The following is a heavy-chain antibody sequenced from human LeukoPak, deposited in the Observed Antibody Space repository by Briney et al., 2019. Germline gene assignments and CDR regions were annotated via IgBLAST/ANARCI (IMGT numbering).Heavy chain of an antibody. V-gene: IGHV1-2*02. J-gene: IGHJ4*02. CDR2: INPNSGGT. Sequence: ASVKVSCKASGYXFTGYYIHWVRQAPGQGREWTGWINPNSGGTNYAQKFQGRVTMTRDTSISTAYMELSRLRSDDTAVYYCVRTVTGHFDYWGQGTLVTVSS. CDR1: GYXFTGYY. CDR3: VRTVTGHFDY. D-gene: IGHD1-20*01.